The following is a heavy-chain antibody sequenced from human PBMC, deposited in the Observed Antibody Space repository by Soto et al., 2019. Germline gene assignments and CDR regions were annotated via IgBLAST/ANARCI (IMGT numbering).Heavy chain of an antibody. J-gene: IGHJ4*02. CDR2: IYYSGST. D-gene: IGHD3-10*01. Sequence: QLKLQESGPGLVKPSETLSLTCTVSGGSISSSSYYWGWIRHPPGKGLEWIGSIYYSGSTYYNPSLKSRVTISVDTSKNQFSLKLSSVTAADTAVYYCATWFGELSQFDYWGQGTLVTVSS. CDR3: ATWFGELSQFDY. CDR1: GGSISSSSYY. V-gene: IGHV4-39*01.